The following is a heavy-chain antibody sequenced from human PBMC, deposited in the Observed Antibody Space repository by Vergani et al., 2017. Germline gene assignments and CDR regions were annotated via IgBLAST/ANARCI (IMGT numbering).Heavy chain of an antibody. CDR2: MNPNSGNK. CDR3: ARGHVSGIQLWLGYYYYYMDV. Sequence: QVQLVQSGAEVKKPGASVKVSCKASGYTFTSYDINWVRQATGQGLEWMGWMNPNSGNKGYAQKFQGRVTMTRNTSISTAYMELSSPRSEDTAVYSCARGHVSGIQLWLGYYYYYMDVWGKGTTVTVSS. V-gene: IGHV1-8*02. J-gene: IGHJ6*03. D-gene: IGHD5-18*01. CDR1: GYTFTSYD.